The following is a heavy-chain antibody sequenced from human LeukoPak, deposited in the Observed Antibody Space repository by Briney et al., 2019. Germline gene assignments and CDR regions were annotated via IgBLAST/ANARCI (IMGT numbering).Heavy chain of an antibody. Sequence: SVKVSCKASGGTFSSYAISWVRQAPGQGLEWMGGIIPIFGTANYAQKFQGRVTMTRDTSISTAYMELSRLRSDDTAVYYCARGIAVAGTDYWGQGTLVTVSS. J-gene: IGHJ4*02. D-gene: IGHD6-19*01. CDR2: IIPIFGTA. V-gene: IGHV1-69*05. CDR3: ARGIAVAGTDY. CDR1: GGTFSSYA.